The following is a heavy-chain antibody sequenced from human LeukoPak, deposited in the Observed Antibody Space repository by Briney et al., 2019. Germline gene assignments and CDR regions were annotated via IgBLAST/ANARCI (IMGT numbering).Heavy chain of an antibody. V-gene: IGHV4-59*11. CDR2: IYYSGST. D-gene: IGHD1-14*01. CDR1: GGSISSHY. Sequence: SETLSLTCTVSGGSISSHYWSWIRQPPGKGLEWIGYIYYSGSTNYNPSLKSQVTISVDTSKNQFSLKLSSVTAADTAVYYCARARLDRNRNWFDPWGQGTLVTVSS. CDR3: ARARLDRNRNWFDP. J-gene: IGHJ5*02.